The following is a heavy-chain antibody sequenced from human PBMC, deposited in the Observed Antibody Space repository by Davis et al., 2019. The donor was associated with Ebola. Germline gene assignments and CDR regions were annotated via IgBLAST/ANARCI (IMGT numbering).Heavy chain of an antibody. CDR2: ISAYNGNT. J-gene: IGHJ6*02. CDR1: GYTFTSYG. CDR3: ASKKKGYTAMAKGHHMVRGVIGHYYYYYGMDV. D-gene: IGHD3-10*01. Sequence: ASVKVSCKASGYTFTSYGISWVRQAPGQGLAWMGWISAYNGNTNYAQKLQGRVTITADESTSTAYMELSSLRSEDTAVYYCASKKKGYTAMAKGHHMVRGVIGHYYYYYGMDVWGQGTTVTVSS. V-gene: IGHV1-18*01.